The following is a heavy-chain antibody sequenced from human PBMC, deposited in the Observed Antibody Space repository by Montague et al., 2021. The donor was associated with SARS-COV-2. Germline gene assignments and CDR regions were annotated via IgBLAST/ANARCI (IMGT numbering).Heavy chain of an antibody. Sequence: SETLSLTCTVSGASIRDYYWSWIRQPPAKGLEWIGYIYESGSTKSNPSLTSRLIMSVDTSRNQFSLTLSSVTTADTAVSYCARDRGLSGFYGYDPLYFYGMDVWGQGTTVIVSS. CDR2: IYESGST. J-gene: IGHJ6*02. CDR3: ARDRGLSGFYGYDPLYFYGMDV. CDR1: GASIRDYY. V-gene: IGHV4-59*01. D-gene: IGHD5-12*01.